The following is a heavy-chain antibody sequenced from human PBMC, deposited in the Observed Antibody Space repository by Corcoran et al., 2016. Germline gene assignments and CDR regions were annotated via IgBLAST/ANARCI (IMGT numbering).Heavy chain of an antibody. CDR1: GYSISSGYY. J-gene: IGHJ4*02. CDR3: ARVDNSGSKRCLDY. CDR2: VHHSGNT. D-gene: IGHD6-19*01. Sequence: QVQLQESGPGLVKPSETLSLTCTVSGYSISSGYYWGWIRQSPGKGLEWIGNVHHSGNTYYSPSLKTRVTISVDVSTNQFSLIMSSVSAADTAVYYCARVDNSGSKRCLDYWGQGTLVTVSS. V-gene: IGHV4-38-2*02.